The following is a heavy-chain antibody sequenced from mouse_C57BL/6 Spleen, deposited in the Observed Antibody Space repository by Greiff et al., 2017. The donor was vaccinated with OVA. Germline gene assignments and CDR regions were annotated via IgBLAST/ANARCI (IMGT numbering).Heavy chain of an antibody. J-gene: IGHJ3*01. Sequence: EVQLQQSGPVLVKPGASVKMSCKASGYTFTDYYMNWVKQSHGKSLEWIGVINPYNGGTSYNQKFKGKATLTVDKSSSTAYMELHSLTSEDSAVDYCARGTRSGYVGFAYWGQGTLVTVSA. CDR2: INPYNGGT. CDR3: ARGTRSGYVGFAY. D-gene: IGHD3-2*02. V-gene: IGHV1-19*01. CDR1: GYTFTDYY.